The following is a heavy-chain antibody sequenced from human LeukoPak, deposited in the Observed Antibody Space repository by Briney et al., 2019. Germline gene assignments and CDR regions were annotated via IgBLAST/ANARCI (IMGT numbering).Heavy chain of an antibody. D-gene: IGHD3-3*01. V-gene: IGHV1-2*02. CDR2: INPNSGGT. CDR3: ARDATIFGVVLTPKYNWFDP. CDR1: GYTFTGYY. J-gene: IGHJ5*02. Sequence: WASVKVSCKASGYTFTGYYMHWVRQAPEQGLEWMGWINPNSGGTNYAQKFQGRVTMTRDTSISTAYMELSRLRSDDTAVYYCARDATIFGVVLTPKYNWFDPWGQGTLVTVSS.